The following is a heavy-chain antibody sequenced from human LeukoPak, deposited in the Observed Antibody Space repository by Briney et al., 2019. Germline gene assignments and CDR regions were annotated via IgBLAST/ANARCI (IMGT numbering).Heavy chain of an antibody. CDR2: ISYDGSNK. V-gene: IGHV3-30*04. CDR1: GFTFSSYA. D-gene: IGHD6-13*01. CDR3: ARESIAAVGRNWFDP. Sequence: GGSLRLSCAASGFTFSSYAMHWVRQAPGKGLEWVAVISYDGSNKYYADSVKGRFTISRDNSKNTLYLQMNSLRAEDTAVYYCARESIAAVGRNWFDPWGQGTLVTVSS. J-gene: IGHJ5*02.